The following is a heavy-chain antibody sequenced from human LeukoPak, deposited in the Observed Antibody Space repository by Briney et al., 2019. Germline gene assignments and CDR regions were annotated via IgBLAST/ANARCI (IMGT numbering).Heavy chain of an antibody. CDR1: GGSISSSTYY. CDR2: IYYSGST. Sequence: PSETLSLTCTVSGGSISSSTYYWGWIRRPPGKGLEWIGSIYYSGSTYYNPSLKSRVTVSVDTSKNQFSLNLSSVTAADTAVYYCARRGYCSGGSCYVSYWGQGTLVTVSS. D-gene: IGHD2-15*01. CDR3: ARRGYCSGGSCYVSY. V-gene: IGHV4-39*01. J-gene: IGHJ4*02.